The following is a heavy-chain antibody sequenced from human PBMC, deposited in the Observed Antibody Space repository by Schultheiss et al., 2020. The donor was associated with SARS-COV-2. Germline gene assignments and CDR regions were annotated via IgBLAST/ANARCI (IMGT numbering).Heavy chain of an antibody. CDR2: IYYSGST. D-gene: IGHD5-24*01. CDR1: GGSISSYY. CDR3: ARSRDGYNYLGDY. V-gene: IGHV4-59*08. J-gene: IGHJ4*02. Sequence: SETLSLTCTVSGGSISSYYWSWIRQPPGKGLEWIGSIYYSGSTYYNPSLKSRVTISVDTSKNQFSLKLSSVTAADTAVYYCARSRDGYNYLGDYWGQGTLVTVSS.